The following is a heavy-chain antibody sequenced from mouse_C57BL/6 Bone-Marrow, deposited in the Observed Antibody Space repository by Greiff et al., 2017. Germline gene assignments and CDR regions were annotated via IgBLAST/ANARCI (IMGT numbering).Heavy chain of an antibody. Sequence: DVKLVESGGGLVKPGGSLKLSCAASGFTFSSYAMSWVSQTPEKRLEWVATISDGGGYTYYKDNVKGRVTITRDNDKTTLYLQMGHLKSEDTAMYYCARDQDGSSYWYFDVWGTGTTVTVSS. CDR2: ISDGGGYT. CDR1: GFTFSSYA. CDR3: ARDQDGSSYWYFDV. V-gene: IGHV5-4*01. J-gene: IGHJ1*03. D-gene: IGHD1-1*01.